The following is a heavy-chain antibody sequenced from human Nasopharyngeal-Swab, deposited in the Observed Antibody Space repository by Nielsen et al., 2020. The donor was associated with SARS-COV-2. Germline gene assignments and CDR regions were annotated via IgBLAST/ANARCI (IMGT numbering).Heavy chain of an antibody. J-gene: IGHJ4*02. CDR1: GGSISSGSYY. CDR3: AREGGGATAIFDY. CDR2: IYTSGST. V-gene: IGHV4-61*02. Sequence: SETLSLTCTVSGGSISSGSYYWSWIRRPAGKGLEWIGRIYTSGSTNYNPSLKMRVTISVDTSKNQFSLKLSSVTAADTAVYYCAREGGGATAIFDYWGQGTLVTVSS. D-gene: IGHD2-2*02.